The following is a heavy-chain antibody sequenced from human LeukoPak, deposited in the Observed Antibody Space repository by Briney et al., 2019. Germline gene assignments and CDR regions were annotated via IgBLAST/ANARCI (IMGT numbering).Heavy chain of an antibody. CDR2: INHSGST. V-gene: IGHV4-34*01. Sequence: SETLSLTCAVYGGSFNSYYWRWIRQPPGKGLEWIGEINHSGSTNYNASLKCRVTISVDTSTNQFSLKLISVTAADTAVYYCARGVRLYSGYDFLRYWGQGTLVTVSS. CDR1: GGSFNSYY. J-gene: IGHJ4*02. D-gene: IGHD5-12*01. CDR3: ARGVRLYSGYDFLRY.